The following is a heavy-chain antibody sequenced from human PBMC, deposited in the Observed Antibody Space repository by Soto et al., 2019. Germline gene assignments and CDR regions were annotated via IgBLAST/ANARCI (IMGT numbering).Heavy chain of an antibody. CDR3: AREISTVVTGWFDP. J-gene: IGHJ5*02. D-gene: IGHD2-15*01. Sequence: QVQLVQSGAEVKKPGSSVKVSCKASGGTFSSYAISWVRQAPGQGPEWMGGIIPIFGTANYAQKFQGRVTITADESTSTAYMELSSLRSEDTAVYYCAREISTVVTGWFDPWGQGTLVTVSS. V-gene: IGHV1-69*12. CDR2: IIPIFGTA. CDR1: GGTFSSYA.